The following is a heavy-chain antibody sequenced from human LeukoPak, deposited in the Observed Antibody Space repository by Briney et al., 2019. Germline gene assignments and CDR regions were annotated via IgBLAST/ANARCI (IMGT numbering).Heavy chain of an antibody. Sequence: WASVKVSCKASGYTFTSYGISWVRQAPGQGLEWMGGIIPIFGTANYAQKFQGRVTITTDESTSTAYMELSSLRSEDTAVYYCASETKRAGFDYWGQGTLVTVSS. D-gene: IGHD1-7*01. CDR3: ASETKRAGFDY. J-gene: IGHJ4*02. CDR1: GYTFTSYG. V-gene: IGHV1-69*05. CDR2: IIPIFGTA.